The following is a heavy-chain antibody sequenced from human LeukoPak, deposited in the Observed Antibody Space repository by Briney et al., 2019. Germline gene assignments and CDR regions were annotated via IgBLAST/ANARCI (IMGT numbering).Heavy chain of an antibody. CDR3: ARGSDCGGIRNCNGRAGWFDS. J-gene: IGHJ5*01. V-gene: IGHV3-33*01. CDR2: IWYDGCNK. D-gene: IGHD1-1*01. Sequence: PGRSERLSCAASGFTFSSYGMHWVRQAPGKGLEWVALIWYDGCNKYYPDSVKGRFTISRDNSKNTVYLQMNSLRAEDTAVYFCARGSDCGGIRNCNGRAGWFDSWGQGAPATVSS. CDR1: GFTFSSYG.